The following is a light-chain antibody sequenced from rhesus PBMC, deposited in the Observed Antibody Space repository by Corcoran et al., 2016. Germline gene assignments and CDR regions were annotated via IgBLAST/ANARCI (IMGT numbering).Light chain of an antibody. CDR2: AAS. J-gene: IGKJ3*01. CDR1: QNIYSN. V-gene: IGKV1S12*01. Sequence: DIQMTQSPSALSASVGDRVTISCRASQNIYSNLAWYQQKPGKAPKLLIYAASSLQTGIPSRFSVSGSGTDFTLTLSSLQPEDSAAYYCQHYYDNPFAFGPGTKLDIK. CDR3: QHYYDNPFA.